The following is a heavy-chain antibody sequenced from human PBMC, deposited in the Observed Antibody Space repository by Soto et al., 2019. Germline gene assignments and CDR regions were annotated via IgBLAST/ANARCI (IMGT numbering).Heavy chain of an antibody. J-gene: IGHJ5*02. CDR1: GFTFSSYG. CDR2: ISYDGSNK. V-gene: IGHV3-30*18. CDR3: AKDPGFDP. Sequence: GGSLRLSCAASGFTFSSYGMHWVRQAPGKGLEWVAVISYDGSNKYYADSVKGRFTISRDNSKNTLYLQMNSLRAEDTAVYYCAKDPGFDPWGQGTLVTVSS.